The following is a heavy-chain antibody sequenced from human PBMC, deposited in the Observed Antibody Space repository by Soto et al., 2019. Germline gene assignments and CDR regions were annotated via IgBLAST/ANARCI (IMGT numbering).Heavy chain of an antibody. Sequence: GGSLRLSCAASGFTVSSNYMNWVRQAPGKGLEWVSIIYSDGTTSYADSVKGRFTISRDNFKNTLHLQMNSLRAEDTAVYYCAILSNWGQGTLVTVSS. CDR3: AILSN. CDR1: GFTVSSNY. CDR2: IYSDGTT. V-gene: IGHV3-53*01. D-gene: IGHD6-6*01. J-gene: IGHJ4*02.